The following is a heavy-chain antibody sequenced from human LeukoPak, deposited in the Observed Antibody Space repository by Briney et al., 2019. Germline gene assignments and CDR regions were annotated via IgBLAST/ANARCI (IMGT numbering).Heavy chain of an antibody. V-gene: IGHV4-38-2*02. CDR2: IYHSGRT. CDR3: ARGYRMTTVTTGYYYYYMDV. Sequence: SETLSLTCTVSGYSISNGYYWGWMRQPPGKGLEWIGSIYHSGRTHYNPSLKSRVIISVDTSKNYFSLKLSSVTTADTAVYYCARGYRMTTVTTGYYYYYMDVWGKGTTVTVSS. J-gene: IGHJ6*03. D-gene: IGHD4-17*01. CDR1: GYSISNGYY.